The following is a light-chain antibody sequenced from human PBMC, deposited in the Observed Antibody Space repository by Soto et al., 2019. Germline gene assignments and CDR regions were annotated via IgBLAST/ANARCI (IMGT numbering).Light chain of an antibody. Sequence: ETVLTQSPATLSLSPGERATLSCRASQIVGNLLAWYQQKPGQAPRLLIYDTSNRATGIPARFSGSGSGTDFTLTISSLEPEDFGVYSCQQRRDWPPTFGGGTKVEIK. V-gene: IGKV3-11*01. J-gene: IGKJ4*01. CDR1: QIVGNL. CDR2: DTS. CDR3: QQRRDWPPT.